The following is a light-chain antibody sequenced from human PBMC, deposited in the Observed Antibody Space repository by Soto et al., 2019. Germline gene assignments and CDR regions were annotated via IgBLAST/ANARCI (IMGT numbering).Light chain of an antibody. J-gene: IGKJ4*01. CDR2: GSS. CDR1: ENVGTN. CDR3: QQYNNWGLS. Sequence: IVMTQSPATLSVSPGDEVTLSCRASENVGTNLAWYQQKPGQAPRLLIYGSSTRATGIPATFSGSGSGTEFTLTISILLSEESAIYYCQQYNNWGLSFGGGTKVDIK. V-gene: IGKV3D-15*01.